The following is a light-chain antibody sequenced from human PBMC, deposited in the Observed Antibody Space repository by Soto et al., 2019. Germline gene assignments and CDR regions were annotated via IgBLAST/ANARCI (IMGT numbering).Light chain of an antibody. CDR2: GVT. V-gene: IGLV2-14*01. CDR1: GGDIGAYNY. CDR3: SSFTTTYFYV. Sequence: QSALTQPASVSGSLGQSITLSCTGSGGDIGAYNYVSWYQQHPGKAPKLIIYGVTHRPSGVSSRFSASKSAYTPSLTISALQAEDEADYYCSSFTTTYFYVFGPGTKGTVL. J-gene: IGLJ1*01.